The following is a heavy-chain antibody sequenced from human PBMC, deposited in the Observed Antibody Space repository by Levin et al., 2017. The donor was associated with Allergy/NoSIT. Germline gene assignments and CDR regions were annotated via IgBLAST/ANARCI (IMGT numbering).Heavy chain of an antibody. V-gene: IGHV1-2*02. D-gene: IGHD5-18*01. Sequence: ASVKVSCKASGYTFTGYYMHWVRQAPGQGLEWMGWINPNSGGTNYAQKFQGRVTMTRDTSISTAYMELSRLRSDDTAVYYCAREGYGGYSYGKNDYWGQGTLVTVSS. J-gene: IGHJ4*02. CDR3: AREGYGGYSYGKNDY. CDR1: GYTFTGYY. CDR2: INPNSGGT.